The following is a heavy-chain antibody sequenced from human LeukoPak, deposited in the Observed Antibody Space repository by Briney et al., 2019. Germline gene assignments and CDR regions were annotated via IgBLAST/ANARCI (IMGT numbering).Heavy chain of an antibody. CDR3: AKAVDMMLSSGHTDY. CDR1: GFTFDDYA. Sequence: GGSLRLSCAASGFTFDDYAMHWVRQAPGKGLEWVSGISWNSGSIGYADSVKSRFTISRDNAKNSLYLQMNSLRAEDTALYYCAKAVDMMLSSGHTDYWGQGTLVTVSS. D-gene: IGHD3-22*01. V-gene: IGHV3-9*01. J-gene: IGHJ4*02. CDR2: ISWNSGSI.